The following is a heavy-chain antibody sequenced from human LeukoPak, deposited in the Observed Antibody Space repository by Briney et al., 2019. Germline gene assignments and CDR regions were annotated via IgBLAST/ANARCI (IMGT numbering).Heavy chain of an antibody. CDR1: GFTFSSYV. CDR3: ARDKIWFGELVNPYDAFDI. Sequence: GGSLRFSCAASGFTFSSYVMSWVRQAPGKGLEWVSGISGSGGSTYYADSVKGRFTISRDNSKNTLYLQMNSPRAEDTAVYYCARDKIWFGELVNPYDAFDIWGQGTMVTVSS. V-gene: IGHV3-23*01. J-gene: IGHJ3*02. D-gene: IGHD3-10*01. CDR2: ISGSGGST.